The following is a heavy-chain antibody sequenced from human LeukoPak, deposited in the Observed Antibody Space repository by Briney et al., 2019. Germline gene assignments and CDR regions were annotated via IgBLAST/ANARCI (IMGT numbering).Heavy chain of an antibody. CDR1: GFTFSSYW. CDR2: IKQDGSEK. CDR3: ARGTIAAAGYYYFDY. Sequence: GGSLRLSCAASGFTFSSYWMSWVRQAPGKRLEWVANIKQDGSEKYYVDSVKGRFTISRDNAKNSLYLQMNSLRAEDTAVYYCARGTIAAAGYYYFDYWGQGTQVTVSS. V-gene: IGHV3-7*04. D-gene: IGHD6-13*01. J-gene: IGHJ4*02.